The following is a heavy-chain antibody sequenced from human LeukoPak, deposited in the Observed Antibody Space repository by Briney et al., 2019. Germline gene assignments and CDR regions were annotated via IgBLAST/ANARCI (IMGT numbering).Heavy chain of an antibody. D-gene: IGHD5-18*01. V-gene: IGHV3-23*01. J-gene: IGHJ4*02. Sequence: GGSLRLSCAASGFTFSSYAMSWVRQAPGKGLEWVSAISGSGGSTYYADSVKSRFTISRDNSKNTLYLQMNSLRAEDTAVYYCAKGRGYSYGYRITPRGINYWGQGTLVTVSS. CDR2: ISGSGGST. CDR1: GFTFSSYA. CDR3: AKGRGYSYGYRITPRGINY.